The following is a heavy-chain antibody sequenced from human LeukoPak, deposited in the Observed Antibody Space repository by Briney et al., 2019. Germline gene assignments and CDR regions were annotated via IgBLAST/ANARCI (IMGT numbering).Heavy chain of an antibody. Sequence: GGSLRLSCEASGFTFTSYAMHWVRQAPGKGLEWVSSISASGSGTFYTDSMNGRFTISRDNAKKTFFLQMKNLRPGDTALYYCAKGRDTSGRQNFNFWGQGTLVTVSS. CDR3: AKGRDTSGRQNFNF. J-gene: IGHJ4*01. CDR2: ISASGSGT. CDR1: GFTFTSYA. D-gene: IGHD6-19*01. V-gene: IGHV3-23*01.